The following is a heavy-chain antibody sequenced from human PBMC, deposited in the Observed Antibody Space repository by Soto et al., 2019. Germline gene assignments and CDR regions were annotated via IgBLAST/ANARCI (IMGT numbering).Heavy chain of an antibody. CDR2: ISGSGGST. CDR3: AKDLVSGGYSSGWYSAPSAP. CDR1: GFTFSSYA. D-gene: IGHD6-19*01. Sequence: VGSLRLSCAASGFTFSSYAMSWVRQAPGKGLEWVSAISGSGGSTYYADSVKGRFTISRDNSKNTLYLQMNSLRAEDTAVYYCAKDLVSGGYSSGWYSAPSAPWGQGTLVTV. V-gene: IGHV3-23*01. J-gene: IGHJ5*02.